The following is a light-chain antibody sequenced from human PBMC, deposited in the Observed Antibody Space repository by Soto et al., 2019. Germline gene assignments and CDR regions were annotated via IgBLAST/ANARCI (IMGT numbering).Light chain of an antibody. V-gene: IGLV1-44*01. CDR3: AAWDDSLSGPV. Sequence: QSVLTQPPSVSGTPGQRVTMSCSGGSSNIGRNTVSWYQQLPGTAPKVLISGDNQRFSGVPDRFSGSKSGTSASLAISGLQSEDEADYYCAAWDDSLSGPVFGGGTKLTVL. J-gene: IGLJ2*01. CDR1: SSNIGRNT. CDR2: GDN.